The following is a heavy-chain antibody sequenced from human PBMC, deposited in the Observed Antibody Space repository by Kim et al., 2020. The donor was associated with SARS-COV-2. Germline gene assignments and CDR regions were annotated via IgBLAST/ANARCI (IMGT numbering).Heavy chain of an antibody. J-gene: IGHJ4*02. D-gene: IGHD6-13*01. CDR2: ISSSGANT. V-gene: IGHV3-23*01. CDR3: ASRIVTTGTLY. CDR1: GFTFSSFA. Sequence: GGSLRLSCAASGFTFSSFAMSWVRQAPGEGLEWVSTISSSGANTYYADSVKGRFSMSRDNSKNTLYLQMNSLRAEDTAIYYCASRIVTTGTLYWGQGTLLTVSS.